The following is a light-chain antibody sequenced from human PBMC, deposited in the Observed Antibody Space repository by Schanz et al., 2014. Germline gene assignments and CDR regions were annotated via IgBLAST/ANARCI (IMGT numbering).Light chain of an antibody. CDR1: QSVSSSY. Sequence: EIVLTQSPGTLSLSPGERATLSCRASQSVSSSYLAWYQQKPGQAPRLLIHRASTRATDIPARFSGSGSGTDFTLTISSLEPEDFALYYCHQRATWTFGQGTKVEIK. CDR2: RAS. J-gene: IGKJ1*01. CDR3: HQRATWT. V-gene: IGKV3D-20*02.